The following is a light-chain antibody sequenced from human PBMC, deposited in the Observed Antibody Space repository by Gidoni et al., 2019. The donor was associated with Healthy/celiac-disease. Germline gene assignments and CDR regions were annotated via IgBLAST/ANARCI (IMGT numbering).Light chain of an antibody. J-gene: IGLJ2*01. CDR2: STN. Sequence: QTVVTQEPSSSVSPGGTVTLTCGLSSGSVSTSYYPSWYQQTPGQAPRTLIYSTNTRSSGVPDRFSGSILGNKAALTITGAQADDESDYYCVLDMGSGISVFGGGTKLTVL. CDR3: VLDMGSGISV. V-gene: IGLV8-61*01. CDR1: SGSVSTSYY.